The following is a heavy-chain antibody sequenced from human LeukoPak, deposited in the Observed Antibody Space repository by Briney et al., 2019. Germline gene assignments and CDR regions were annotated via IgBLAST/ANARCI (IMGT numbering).Heavy chain of an antibody. CDR1: GFTFSSYA. CDR2: ISGSGGST. CDR3: ARSNYYDSSGYYPRFDY. J-gene: IGHJ4*02. D-gene: IGHD3-22*01. V-gene: IGHV3-23*01. Sequence: GGSLRLSCAASGFTFSSYAMSWVRQAPGKGLEWVSAISGSGGSTYYADSVKGRFTISRDNSKNTLYLQMNSLRAEDTAVYYCARSNYYDSSGYYPRFDYRGQGTLVTVSS.